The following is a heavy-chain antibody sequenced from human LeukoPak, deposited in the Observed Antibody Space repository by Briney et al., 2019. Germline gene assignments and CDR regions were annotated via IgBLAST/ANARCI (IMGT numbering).Heavy chain of an antibody. J-gene: IGHJ4*02. V-gene: IGHV3-30*18. CDR3: AKELGGYDSYYFDY. D-gene: IGHD5-12*01. CDR1: GFTFSSYG. CDR2: ISYDGSNK. Sequence: GGSLRLSCAASGFTFSSYGMHWVRQAPGKGLEWVAVISYDGSNKYYADSVKGRFTISRDNSKNTLYLQMNSLRAEDTAVYYCAKELGGYDSYYFDYWGQGTLVTVSS.